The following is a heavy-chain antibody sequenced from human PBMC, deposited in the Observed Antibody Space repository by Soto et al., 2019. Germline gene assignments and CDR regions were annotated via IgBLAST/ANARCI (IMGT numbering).Heavy chain of an antibody. Sequence: PSETLSLTCTVSGGSISSSVYYWGWIRQPPGKGLEWIGSIYYSGSTYYNPSLKSRVTISVDTSKNQFSLKLSSVTAADTAVYYCARRGAADVIYYGMDVWGQGTTVTVSS. CDR2: IYYSGST. CDR3: ARRGAADVIYYGMDV. V-gene: IGHV4-39*01. J-gene: IGHJ6*02. D-gene: IGHD6-13*01. CDR1: GGSISSSVYY.